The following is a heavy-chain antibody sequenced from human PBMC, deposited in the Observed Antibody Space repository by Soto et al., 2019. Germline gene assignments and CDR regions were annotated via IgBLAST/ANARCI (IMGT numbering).Heavy chain of an antibody. V-gene: IGHV1-46*01. Sequence: QVQLVQSGAEVKKPGASVKVSCKASGYSFSGYYIHWVRQAPGQGLEWMGLINPIGGSTNIAQKFQGRVTLTRETSTSTVYMGLSSLTYEDTAVYYCARDPIKDGYNNGLDYWGQGTLVPVSS. J-gene: IGHJ4*02. D-gene: IGHD4-4*01. CDR3: ARDPIKDGYNNGLDY. CDR1: GYSFSGYY. CDR2: INPIGGST.